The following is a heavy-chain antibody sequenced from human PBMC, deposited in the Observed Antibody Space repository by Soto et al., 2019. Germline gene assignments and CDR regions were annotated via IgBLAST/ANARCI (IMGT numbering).Heavy chain of an antibody. V-gene: IGHV3-23*01. D-gene: IGHD4-17*01. Sequence: GGSLSLSCAASGFTFSRDGMSWVRPAPGKGLEWVSLITDNGGSTYYADSVKGRFTISRDNTKNTLFLQMNSLRAEDTAVYYCAKERATTTAFDYWGQGALVNVSS. J-gene: IGHJ4*02. CDR3: AKERATTTAFDY. CDR1: GFTFSRDG. CDR2: ITDNGGST.